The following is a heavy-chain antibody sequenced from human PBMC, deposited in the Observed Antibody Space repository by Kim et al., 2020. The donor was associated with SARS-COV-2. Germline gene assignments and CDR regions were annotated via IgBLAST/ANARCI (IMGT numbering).Heavy chain of an antibody. J-gene: IGHJ4*02. CDR1: GFTFSSYS. CDR2: ISSSSSYI. CDR3: ARDGYDILTGYSPSGD. D-gene: IGHD3-9*01. Sequence: GGSLRLSCAASGFTFSSYSMNWVRQAPGKGLEWVSSISSSSSYIYYADSVKGRFTISRDNAKNSLYLQMNSLRAEDTAVYYCARDGYDILTGYSPSGDWGQGTLVTVSS. V-gene: IGHV3-21*01.